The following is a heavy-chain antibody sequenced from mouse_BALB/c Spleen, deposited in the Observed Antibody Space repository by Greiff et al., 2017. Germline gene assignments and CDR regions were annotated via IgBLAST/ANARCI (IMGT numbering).Heavy chain of an antibody. Sequence: EVKLMESGPSLVKPSQTLSLTCSVTGDSITSGYWNWIRKFPGNKLEYMGYISYSGSTYYNPSLKSRISITRDTSKNQYYLQLNSVTTEDTATYYCARRGLLYDYDGYYAMDYWGQGTSVTGSS. J-gene: IGHJ4*01. V-gene: IGHV3-8*02. CDR1: GDSITSGY. D-gene: IGHD2-4*01. CDR2: ISYSGST. CDR3: ARRGLLYDYDGYYAMDY.